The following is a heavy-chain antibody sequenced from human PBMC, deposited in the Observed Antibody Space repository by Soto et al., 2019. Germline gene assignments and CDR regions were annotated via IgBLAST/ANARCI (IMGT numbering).Heavy chain of an antibody. V-gene: IGHV4-39*07. CDR1: GASVGRSYRY. CDR3: AREVLELGYYYGMDV. J-gene: IGHJ6*02. D-gene: IGHD1-7*01. Sequence: SETLSLTCTVSGASVGRSYRYWGWIRQPPGKGLEWVGEIYHSGSTNYNPSLKSRVTISVDKSKNQFSLKLSSVTAADTAVYYCAREVLELGYYYGMDVWGQGTTVTVSS. CDR2: IYHSGST.